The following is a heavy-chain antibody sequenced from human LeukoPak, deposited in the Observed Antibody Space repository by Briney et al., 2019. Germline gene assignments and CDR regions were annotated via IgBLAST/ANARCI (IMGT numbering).Heavy chain of an antibody. CDR3: ARGRAPLYGADV. CDR2: IYYSGST. CDR1: GGSISSYY. V-gene: IGHV4-59*01. Sequence: SETLSLTCTVSGGSISSYYWSWIRQPPGKGLEWIGYIYYSGSTNYNPSLKSRVTISVDTSKNQFSLKLSSVTAADTAVYYCARGRAPLYGADVWGQGTTVTVSS. J-gene: IGHJ6*02.